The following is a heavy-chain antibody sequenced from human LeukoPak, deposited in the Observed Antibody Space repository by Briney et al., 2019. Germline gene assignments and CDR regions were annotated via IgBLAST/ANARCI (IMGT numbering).Heavy chain of an antibody. V-gene: IGHV3-30*03. CDR2: ISYDGSNK. CDR1: GFTFSNYG. Sequence: GRSLRLSCAASGFTFSNYGMHWVRQAPGKGLEWVAVISYDGSNKYCADSVKGRFTISRDNSKNTLYLQMNSLRAEDTAVYFCARFSEVYYYVDVWGTGTTVTVSS. CDR3: ARFSEVYYYVDV. J-gene: IGHJ6*03. D-gene: IGHD2/OR15-2a*01.